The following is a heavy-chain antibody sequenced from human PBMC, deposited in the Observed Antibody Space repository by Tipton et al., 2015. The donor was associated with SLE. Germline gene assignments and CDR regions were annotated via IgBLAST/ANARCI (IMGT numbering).Heavy chain of an antibody. J-gene: IGHJ3*02. CDR2: IFSSGRT. D-gene: IGHD2-15*01. Sequence: GLVKPSETLSLTCSVSGGSISSYFWTWIRQPPGKGLEWIGNIFSSGRTNYNPSLKSRLTLSVDTSKNQFSLNLSSVTAADTAVYYCARDAGWTRYCNNVGCFPDAFEIWGQGTMVTVSS. CDR1: GGSISSYF. V-gene: IGHV4-4*08. CDR3: ARDAGWTRYCNNVGCFPDAFEI.